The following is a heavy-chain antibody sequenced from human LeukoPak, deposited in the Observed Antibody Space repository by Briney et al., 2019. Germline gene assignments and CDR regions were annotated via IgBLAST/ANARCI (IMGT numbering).Heavy chain of an antibody. J-gene: IGHJ4*01. CDR1: GGSISSSSYY. CDR3: ARRGRGRVY. D-gene: IGHD1-26*01. Sequence: SETLSLTCTVSGGSISSSSYYWGWIRQPPGKGLEWIGSIYYSGSTYYNPSLKSRVTISVDTSKNHFSLKLTSVTAADTALYYCARRGRGRVYWGQGTLVTVSS. V-gene: IGHV4-39*01. CDR2: IYYSGST.